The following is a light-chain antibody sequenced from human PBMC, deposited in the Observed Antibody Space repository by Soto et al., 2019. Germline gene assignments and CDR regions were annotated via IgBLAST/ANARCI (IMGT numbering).Light chain of an antibody. CDR2: GNS. CDR1: SSNIGAGYV. J-gene: IGLJ2*01. V-gene: IGLV1-40*01. Sequence: QSVLTQPPSVSGAPGQRVTISCTGSSSNIGAGYVIHWYQQLPGTAPKLLIHGNSKRPSGVPDRFSGSKSGTSASLAITGLQAEDEADYYCQSYDSILSGSVFGGGTKVTVL. CDR3: QSYDSILSGSV.